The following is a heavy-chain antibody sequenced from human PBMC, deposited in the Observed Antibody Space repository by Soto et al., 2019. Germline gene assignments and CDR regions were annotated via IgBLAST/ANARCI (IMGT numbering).Heavy chain of an antibody. CDR2: ISADNGNT. CDR1: GYTFYSHS. D-gene: IGHD5-18*01. Sequence: QAQLVQSGAEVKKPGASVKVSCKASGYTFYSHSISWVRQAPGQGLEWMGRISADNGNTKYAQKFRGRVTMTTDTSTSTVYMELRNLRSDDTAVYYCARCIQQDYYYGMDVRGQGTTVTVSS. J-gene: IGHJ6*02. V-gene: IGHV1-18*01. CDR3: ARCIQQDYYYGMDV.